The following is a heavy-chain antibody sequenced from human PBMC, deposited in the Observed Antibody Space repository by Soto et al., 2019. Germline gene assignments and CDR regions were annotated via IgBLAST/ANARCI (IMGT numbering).Heavy chain of an antibody. CDR2: IHHGGST. CDR1: GGPFGGFY. D-gene: IGHD3-3*01. CDR3: ARGITIFEGYFDH. V-gene: IGHV4-34*01. Sequence: SETLSLTCAVNGGPFGGFYWTWIRQSPGKGLEWIGEIHHGGSTNYNPSLKSRVTISVDTSKNQFSLKLSSVTAADTAVYYCARGITIFEGYFDHWGQGTLATVSS. J-gene: IGHJ4*02.